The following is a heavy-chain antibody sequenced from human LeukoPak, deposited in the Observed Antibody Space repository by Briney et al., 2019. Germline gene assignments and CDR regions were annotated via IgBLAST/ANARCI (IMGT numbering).Heavy chain of an antibody. CDR2: THTSGST. CDR3: ARDMYYYGSGSYRFDY. D-gene: IGHD3-10*01. V-gene: IGHV4-4*07. Sequence: SETLSLTCTVSGGSISSYYWSWIRQPAGKGLGWIGRTHTSGSTNYNPSLKSRVTMSVDTSKNQFSLKLSSVTAADTAVYYCARDMYYYGSGSYRFDYWGQGTLVTVSS. CDR1: GGSISSYY. J-gene: IGHJ4*02.